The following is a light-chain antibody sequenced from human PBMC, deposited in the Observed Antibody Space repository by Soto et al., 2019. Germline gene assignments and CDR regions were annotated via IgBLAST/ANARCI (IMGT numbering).Light chain of an antibody. CDR2: GAT. Sequence: EIVLTQSPGTLSLSPGDRATLSCRASQSVSFSYLAWYQQKAGQAPRLLIYGATSRATGIPDRFSGSESGTYFTLTIGRLEPEDFAVYYCQQYGSSPLTFGGGTKVEIK. V-gene: IGKV3-20*01. J-gene: IGKJ4*01. CDR3: QQYGSSPLT. CDR1: QSVSFSY.